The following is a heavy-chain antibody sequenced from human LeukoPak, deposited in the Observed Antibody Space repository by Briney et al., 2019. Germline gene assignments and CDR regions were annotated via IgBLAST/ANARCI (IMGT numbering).Heavy chain of an antibody. Sequence: PGGSLRLSCAASGFTVSSNYMSWVRQAPGKGLEWVSVIYSGGSTYYADSVKGRFTISRDNSKNTLYLQMNSLRAEDTAVYYCASSYGSGSYYYYYGMDVWGQGTTVTVSS. CDR3: ASSYGSGSYYYYYGMDV. CDR2: IYSGGST. J-gene: IGHJ6*02. V-gene: IGHV3-53*01. CDR1: GFTVSSNY. D-gene: IGHD3-10*01.